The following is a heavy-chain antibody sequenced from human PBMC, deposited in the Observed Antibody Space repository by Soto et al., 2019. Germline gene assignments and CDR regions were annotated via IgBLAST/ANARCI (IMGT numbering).Heavy chain of an antibody. CDR1: GVTVSSNY. J-gene: IGHJ5*02. Sequence: PGGSLRLSCAASGVTVSSNYMSWGRQAPWKGLEWVSVIYSCGSTYYADSVKGRFTISRDNAKNTLYLQMNSLRAEDTAVYYCAGEPRVPVGAPLMLNWFDPWGQGTLVTVSS. CDR2: IYSCGST. V-gene: IGHV3-66*03. D-gene: IGHD1-26*01. CDR3: AGEPRVPVGAPLMLNWFDP.